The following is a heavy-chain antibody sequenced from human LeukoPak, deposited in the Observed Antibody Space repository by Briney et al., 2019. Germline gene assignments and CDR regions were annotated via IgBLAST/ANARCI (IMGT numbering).Heavy chain of an antibody. CDR1: GGSVSSGSYY. D-gene: IGHD1-26*01. CDR3: ARLGGSYWYYFDY. J-gene: IGHJ4*02. Sequence: SETLSLTCTVSGGSVSSGSYYWSWIRQPPGKGLEWIGYIYYSGSTNYNPSLKSRVTISVDTSKNQFSLKLSSVTAADTAVYYCARLGGSYWYYFDYWGQGTLVTVSP. CDR2: IYYSGST. V-gene: IGHV4-61*01.